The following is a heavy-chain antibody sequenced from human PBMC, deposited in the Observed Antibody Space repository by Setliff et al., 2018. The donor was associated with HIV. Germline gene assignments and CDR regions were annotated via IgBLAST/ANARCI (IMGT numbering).Heavy chain of an antibody. Sequence: KSSETLSLTCTLYGGSLTNYYWTWIRQSPEKGLEWIGEIVDSGSTNYSPSLKRRVTISLDTSKKQFSLMLNSVTAADTGVYYCARAPSCADSWCYMYYYYYYGMDVWGLGTTVTVSS. J-gene: IGHJ6*02. D-gene: IGHD2-8*01. V-gene: IGHV4-34*12. CDR2: IVDSGST. CDR3: ARAPSCADSWCYMYYYYYYGMDV. CDR1: GGSLTNYY.